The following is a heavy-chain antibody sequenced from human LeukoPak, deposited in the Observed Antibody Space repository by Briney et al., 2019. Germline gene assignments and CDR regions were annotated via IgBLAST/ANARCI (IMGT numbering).Heavy chain of an antibody. D-gene: IGHD3-10*01. CDR3: ARHGWGFGELSNSY. V-gene: IGHV4-39*01. Sequence: SETLSLTCTVSGGSISGSTYYWGWIRQPPGKGMEWIGSIYYSGTAYYNSSLNSRVTISVDTSQNHFSLRLTSLTAADTAVYFCARHGWGFGELSNSYWGQGTLVSVSS. CDR2: IYYSGTA. J-gene: IGHJ4*02. CDR1: GGSISGSTYY.